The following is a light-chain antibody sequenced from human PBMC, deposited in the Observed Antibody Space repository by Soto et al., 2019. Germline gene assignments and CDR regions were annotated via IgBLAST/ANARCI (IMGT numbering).Light chain of an antibody. Sequence: QSALTQPRSVSGSPGQSITISCTGSSSDVGSYNYVSWYQQHPGQAPKFMIYDVNKRPSGVSHRFSGSKSGNTASLTISGLQADDEADYYCLSYAGSYNFVFGGGTKLTVL. J-gene: IGLJ1*01. CDR2: DVN. V-gene: IGLV2-11*01. CDR3: LSYAGSYNFV. CDR1: SSDVGSYNY.